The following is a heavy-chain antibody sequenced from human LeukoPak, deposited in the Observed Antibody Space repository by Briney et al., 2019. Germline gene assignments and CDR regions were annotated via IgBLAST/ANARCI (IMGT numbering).Heavy chain of an antibody. Sequence: GGSLRLSCAASGFTFSSYAMSWVRQAPGKGLEWVSAISGSGGSTYYADSVKGRFTISRDNSNNTLYLQMNSLSAENTAVYYCAKERNRGYCSSTSCLSIDDWGQGTLVTVSS. CDR3: AKERNRGYCSSTSCLSIDD. CDR1: GFTFSSYA. D-gene: IGHD2-2*01. J-gene: IGHJ4*02. CDR2: ISGSGGST. V-gene: IGHV3-23*01.